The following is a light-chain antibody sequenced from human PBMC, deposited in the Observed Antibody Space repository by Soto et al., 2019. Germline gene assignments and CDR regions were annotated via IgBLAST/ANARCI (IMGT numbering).Light chain of an antibody. Sequence: DIQMTQSPSSLSASVGDRVTITCRASQSISSYLNWYQQKPGKAPKLLIYAASSLQSGVPSRFSGSGYGTDFTLTISSLQPEDSATYYCQQSYTDPLTFGGGTKAEI. CDR1: QSISSY. CDR2: AAS. J-gene: IGKJ4*01. CDR3: QQSYTDPLT. V-gene: IGKV1-39*01.